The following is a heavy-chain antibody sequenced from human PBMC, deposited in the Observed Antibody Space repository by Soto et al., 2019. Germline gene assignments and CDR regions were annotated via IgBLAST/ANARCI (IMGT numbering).Heavy chain of an antibody. V-gene: IGHV3-74*01. CDR1: GFTFTNYW. J-gene: IGHJ4*02. Sequence: EVQLVQSGGGSVQPGGSLRLSCAASGFTFTNYWMHWVRQVPGKGLVWVSRIDGFGTGTSYSDSVRGRFTISRDNAENMLYLQMNSLRAEDTAVYYCTTVFEDWGQGTLVTV. CDR3: TTVFED. CDR2: IDGFGTGT.